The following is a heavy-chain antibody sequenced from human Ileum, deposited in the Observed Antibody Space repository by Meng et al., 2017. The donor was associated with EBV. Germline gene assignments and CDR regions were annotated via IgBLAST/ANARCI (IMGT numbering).Heavy chain of an antibody. CDR1: GFSLSSNGVG. V-gene: IGHV2-5*02. J-gene: IGHJ4*02. D-gene: IGHD3-16*01. Sequence: LQYVGPTLGKPPQTLTLTCSFSGFSLSSNGVGVGWTRQPPGKALEWLALIYYDDYQRYIPSLKTRLTITRVTSKSQVVLAMTNMDPVDTATYYCAHKPSGEDFFDYWGQGTLVTVSS. CDR2: IYYDDYQ. CDR3: AHKPSGEDFFDY.